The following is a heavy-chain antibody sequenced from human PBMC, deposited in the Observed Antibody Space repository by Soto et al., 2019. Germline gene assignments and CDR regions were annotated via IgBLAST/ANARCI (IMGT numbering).Heavy chain of an antibody. CDR1: GGSISSSSYY. CDR2: IYYSGST. CDR3: ARHIVVVSPFDY. Sequence: QLQLQESGPGLVKPSETLSLTCTVSGGSISSSSYYWGWIRQPPGKGLEWIGSIYYSGSTYYNPSLKSRVTISVDTSKNQFSLKLSSVTAADTAVYYCARHIVVVSPFDYWGHGTLVTVSS. D-gene: IGHD3-22*01. V-gene: IGHV4-39*01. J-gene: IGHJ4*01.